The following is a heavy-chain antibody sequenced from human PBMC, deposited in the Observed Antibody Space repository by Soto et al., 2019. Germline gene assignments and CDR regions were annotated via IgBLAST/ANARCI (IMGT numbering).Heavy chain of an antibody. CDR3: ASHGITGTWVYYYGMDV. J-gene: IGHJ6*02. D-gene: IGHD1-7*01. CDR1: GGTFSSYA. V-gene: IGHV1-69*12. Sequence: QVQLVQSGAEVKKPGSSVKVSCKASGGTFSSYAISSVRQAPGQGLEWMGGIIPIFGTANYAQKFQGRVTITADESTSTAYMELSSLRSEDTAVYYCASHGITGTWVYYYGMDVWGQGTTVTVSS. CDR2: IIPIFGTA.